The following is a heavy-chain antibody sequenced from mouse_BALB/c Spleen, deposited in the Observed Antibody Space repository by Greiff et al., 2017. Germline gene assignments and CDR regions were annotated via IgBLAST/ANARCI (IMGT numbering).Heavy chain of an antibody. CDR2: IDPANGNT. CDR3: ARSFTTARAMDY. J-gene: IGHJ4*01. V-gene: IGHV14-3*02. Sequence: VQLQQSGAELVKPGASVKLSCTASGFNIKDTYMHWVKQRPEQGLEWIGRIDPANGNTKYDPKFQGKATITADTSSNTAYLQLSSLTSEDTAVYYCARSFTTARAMDYWGQGTSVTVSS. D-gene: IGHD1-2*01. CDR1: GFNIKDTY.